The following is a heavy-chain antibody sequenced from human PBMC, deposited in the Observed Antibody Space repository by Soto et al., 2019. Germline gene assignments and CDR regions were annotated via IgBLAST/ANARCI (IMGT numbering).Heavy chain of an antibody. CDR2: INPNSGGT. Sequence: QVQLVQSGAEVKKPGASVKVSCKASGYTFTGYYMRWVRQAPGQGLEWMGWINPNSGGTNYAQKFQGRVTMTRDTSISTAYMELSRLRSDDTAVYYCARERIAARYYYYGMDVCGQGTTVTVSS. CDR3: ARERIAARYYYYGMDV. V-gene: IGHV1-2*02. D-gene: IGHD6-6*01. CDR1: GYTFTGYY. J-gene: IGHJ6*02.